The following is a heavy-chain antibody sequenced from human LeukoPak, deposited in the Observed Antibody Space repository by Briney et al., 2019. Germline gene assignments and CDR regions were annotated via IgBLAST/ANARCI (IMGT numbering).Heavy chain of an antibody. Sequence: ASVKVSCKASGYTFTGYYMHWVRQAPGQGLEWMGWINPNSGGTNYAQKFQGRVTMTRDTSISTAYMELSRLRSDDTAVCYCASTPGIALAVYDYWGQGTLVTVSS. CDR3: ASTPGIALAVYDY. J-gene: IGHJ4*02. CDR1: GYTFTGYY. CDR2: INPNSGGT. D-gene: IGHD6-19*01. V-gene: IGHV1-2*02.